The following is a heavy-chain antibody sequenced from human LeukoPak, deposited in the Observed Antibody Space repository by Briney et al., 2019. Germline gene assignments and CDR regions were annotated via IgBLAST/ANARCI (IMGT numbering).Heavy chain of an antibody. V-gene: IGHV3-21*01. Sequence: PGGSLRLSCAASGFTFSSYSMNGVRQAPGKGLEWGSFISGSSSYIYFADSVKGRFTISRDNDQKSLYLQMNSLRVEDTAVYYCARDTWTTVTHIFDYWGQGTLVTVPS. D-gene: IGHD4-17*01. J-gene: IGHJ4*02. CDR1: GFTFSSYS. CDR2: ISGSSSYI. CDR3: ARDTWTTVTHIFDY.